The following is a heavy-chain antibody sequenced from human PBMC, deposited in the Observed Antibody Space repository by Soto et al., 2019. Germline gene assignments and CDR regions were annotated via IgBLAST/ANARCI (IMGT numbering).Heavy chain of an antibody. D-gene: IGHD3-22*01. CDR3: ASSREYEVVVTYYFDY. CDR2: ISYDGSNK. V-gene: IGHV3-30-3*01. CDR1: GFTFSSYA. J-gene: IGHJ4*02. Sequence: QVQLVESGGGVVQPGRSLRLSCAASGFTFSSYAMHWVRQAPGKGLEWVAVISYDGSNKYYADSVKGRFTISRDNSKNTLYLQRNSLRAEDTAVYYCASSREYEVVVTYYFDYWGQGTLVTVSS.